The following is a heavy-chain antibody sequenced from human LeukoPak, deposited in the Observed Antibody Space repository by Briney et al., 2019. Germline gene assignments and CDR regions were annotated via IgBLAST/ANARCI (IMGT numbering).Heavy chain of an antibody. CDR1: GFTFSTYA. D-gene: IGHD6-13*01. CDR3: ASLYDPGIAAAGPFDY. V-gene: IGHV3-30-3*01. CDR2: ISYDGSSK. Sequence: GGSLRLSCAASGFTFSTYAMHWVRQAPGKGLEWVSVISYDGSSKYYADSVKGRFTISRDNSKNTLYLQMNSLRAEDTAVYHCASLYDPGIAAAGPFDYWGQGTLVTVSS. J-gene: IGHJ4*02.